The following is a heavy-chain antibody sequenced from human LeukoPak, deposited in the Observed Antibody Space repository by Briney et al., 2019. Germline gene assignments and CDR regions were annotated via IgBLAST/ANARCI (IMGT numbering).Heavy chain of an antibody. J-gene: IGHJ4*02. D-gene: IGHD2-2*01. V-gene: IGHV3-48*03. CDR2: ISSSGSTI. Sequence: GGSLRLSCAASGFTFSSYEMNWVRQAPGKGLEWVSYISSSGSTIYYADSVKGRFTISRDNAKNSLYLQMNSLRAEDTAVYYCARGPSSTNPFDYWGQGTLVTVSS. CDR1: GFTFSSYE. CDR3: ARGPSSTNPFDY.